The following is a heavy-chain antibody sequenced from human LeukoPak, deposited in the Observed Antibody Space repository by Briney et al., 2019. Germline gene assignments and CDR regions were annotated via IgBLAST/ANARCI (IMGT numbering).Heavy chain of an antibody. D-gene: IGHD5-18*01. CDR3: ARGLQLIKGGGMDV. J-gene: IGHJ6*02. CDR1: GDSITSGAYY. V-gene: IGHV4-31*03. CDR2: IYFSGTT. Sequence: SQTLSLTCTVSGDSITSGAYYWIWIRQLPGKGLEWIGYIYFSGTTYYNPSLKSRLTISIDTSNNQISLKLSSVTVADTAVYYCARGLQLIKGGGMDVWGQGTTVTVSS.